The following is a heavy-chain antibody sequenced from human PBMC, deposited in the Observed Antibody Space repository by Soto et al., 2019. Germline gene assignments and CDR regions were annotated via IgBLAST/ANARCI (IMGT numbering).Heavy chain of an antibody. J-gene: IGHJ4*02. CDR2: IYYSGSS. CDR3: ARARYDSSGYYYFDY. V-gene: IGHV4-59*01. Sequence: SETLSLTCTVSGGSSSGYYWSWIRQPPGKGLEWIGYIYYSGSSNYNPSLKSRVTIPLYTSKNQFSLRLRSVTAADTAVYYCARARYDSSGYYYFDYWGQGTLVTVSS. CDR1: GGSSSGYY. D-gene: IGHD3-22*01.